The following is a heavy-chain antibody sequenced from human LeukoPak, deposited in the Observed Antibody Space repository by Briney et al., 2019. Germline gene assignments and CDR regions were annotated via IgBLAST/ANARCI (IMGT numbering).Heavy chain of an antibody. V-gene: IGHV3-48*03. CDR1: GFSFSSYE. CDR2: ISSSGSTI. CDR3: AELGITMIGGG. D-gene: IGHD3-10*02. J-gene: IGHJ6*04. Sequence: AGGSLSLSCAASGFSFSSYEMNWVRQAPGKGLEWVSYISSSGSTIYYADSVKGRIIISRVNAKNSLYLQMNSLRAEDTAGYYCAELGITMIGGGWGKGTTVTISS.